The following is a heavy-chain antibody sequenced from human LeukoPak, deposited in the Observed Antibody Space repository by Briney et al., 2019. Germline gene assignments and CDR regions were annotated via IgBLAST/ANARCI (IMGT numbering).Heavy chain of an antibody. CDR1: GFTVSSNY. CDR3: ATDGASCGGDCYSDY. CDR2: IYITGST. V-gene: IGHV3-53*01. J-gene: IGHJ4*02. Sequence: GGSLRLSCAASGFTVSSNYMHWVRQAPGKGLEWVSVIYITGSTFYADSVKGRFTISRDNTKNTLYLQMQSLRAEDTAVDYCATDGASCGGDCYSDYWAREPWSPSPQ. D-gene: IGHD2-21*02.